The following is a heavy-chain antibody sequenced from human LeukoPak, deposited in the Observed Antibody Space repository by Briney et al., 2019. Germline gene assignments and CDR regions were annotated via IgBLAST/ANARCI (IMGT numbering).Heavy chain of an antibody. CDR3: ARDTYSSSGIDY. D-gene: IGHD6-6*01. J-gene: IGHJ4*02. Sequence: QTGGSLRLSCAASGFAFSSYAMSWVRQAPGKGLEWVAVIWYDGSNKYYADSVKGRFTISRDNSKNTLYLQMNSLRAEDTAVYYCARDTYSSSGIDYWGQGTLVTVSS. CDR2: IWYDGSNK. V-gene: IGHV3-33*08. CDR1: GFAFSSYA.